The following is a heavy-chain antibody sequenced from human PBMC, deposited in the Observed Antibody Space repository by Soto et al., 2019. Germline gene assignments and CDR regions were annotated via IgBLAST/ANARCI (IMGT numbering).Heavy chain of an antibody. Sequence: XESLKISCKASGYTFTTQWIAWVRQMPGKGLEWMGIVYPGDSDTRYSPSFQGQVTISADKSINTAHLQWSSLKASDAATYYCARGVYNYASFGIDASGQGTTVTVSS. V-gene: IGHV5-51*01. CDR3: ARGVYNYASFGIDA. CDR1: GYTFTTQW. CDR2: VYPGDSDT. D-gene: IGHD3-16*01. J-gene: IGHJ6*02.